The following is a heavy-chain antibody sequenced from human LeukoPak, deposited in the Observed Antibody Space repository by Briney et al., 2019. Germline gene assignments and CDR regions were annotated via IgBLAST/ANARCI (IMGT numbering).Heavy chain of an antibody. CDR1: GYTFTSYG. CDR2: ISAYNGNT. D-gene: IGHD4-23*01. Sequence: ASVKVSCKASGYTFTSYGISLVRQAPGQGLEWMGWISAYNGNTNYAQKLQGRVTMTTDTSTSTAYMELRSLRSDDTVVYYCARQRWLPHYYYYMDVWGKGTTVTVSS. J-gene: IGHJ6*03. V-gene: IGHV1-18*01. CDR3: ARQRWLPHYYYYMDV.